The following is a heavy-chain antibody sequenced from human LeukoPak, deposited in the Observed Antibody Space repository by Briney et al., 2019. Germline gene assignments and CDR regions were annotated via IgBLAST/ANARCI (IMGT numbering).Heavy chain of an antibody. CDR1: GGSISSGTFY. Sequence: SETLSLTCTVSGGSISSGTFYWAWIRQPPGKGLEWIGSIYYSGSTFYNPSLKSRVTISLDTSKNQFSLKLSSVTAADTAVYYCARRRSSSWTSVYYFDYWGQGTLVTVSS. CDR2: IYYSGST. J-gene: IGHJ4*02. V-gene: IGHV4-39*01. D-gene: IGHD6-13*01. CDR3: ARRRSSSWTSVYYFDY.